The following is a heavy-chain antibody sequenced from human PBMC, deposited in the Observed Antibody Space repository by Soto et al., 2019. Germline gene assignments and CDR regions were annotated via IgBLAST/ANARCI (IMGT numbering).Heavy chain of an antibody. J-gene: IGHJ6*02. V-gene: IGHV1-69*01. Sequence: QVQLVQSGAEVKKPGSSVKVSCKASGGNFSSYAISWVGQAPGQGLEWMGGIIPISDTTNYAQKFQGRVTITADESTSTAYMELSSLRSEDTAVYYCARSQGSSTSLEIYYYYYYGMDVWGQGTTVTVSS. CDR2: IIPISDTT. D-gene: IGHD2-2*01. CDR1: GGNFSSYA. CDR3: ARSQGSSTSLEIYYYYYYGMDV.